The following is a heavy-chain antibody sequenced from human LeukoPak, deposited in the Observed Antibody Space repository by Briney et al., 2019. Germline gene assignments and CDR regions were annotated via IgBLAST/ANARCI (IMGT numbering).Heavy chain of an antibody. D-gene: IGHD3-3*01. CDR2: INPNSGGT. V-gene: IGHV1-2*02. J-gene: IGHJ5*02. CDR1: GGTFSSYA. Sequence: ASVKVSCKASGGTFSSYAISWVRQAPGQGLEWMGWINPNSGGTNYAQKFQGRVTMTRDTSISTAYMELSRLRSDDTAVYYCARSITIFGVVIIEMSWFDPWGQGTLVTVSS. CDR3: ARSITIFGVVIIEMSWFDP.